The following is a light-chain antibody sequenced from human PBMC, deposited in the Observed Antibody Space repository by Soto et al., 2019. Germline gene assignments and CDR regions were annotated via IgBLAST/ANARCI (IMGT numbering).Light chain of an antibody. Sequence: EIVLKQSPGTLYLSPGDRATLSCRASQSVNSNYLAWYQRKPGQAPRLPIYGASNRATDIPYRFSASGSGTDFTLTITRLEAEDFAVYYCLQYDSTPPTFGQGTKVEVK. CDR2: GAS. J-gene: IGKJ1*01. CDR1: QSVNSNY. CDR3: LQYDSTPPT. V-gene: IGKV3-20*01.